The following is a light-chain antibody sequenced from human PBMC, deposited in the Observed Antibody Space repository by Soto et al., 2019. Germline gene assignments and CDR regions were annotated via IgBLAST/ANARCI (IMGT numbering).Light chain of an antibody. Sequence: EIVLTQSPATLSLSPGERATLSCRASQSVSTYLAWYPQKPGQAPRLLIYAASNRATGIPARFSGSGSGTDFTLTISSLEPEDCAVYYCQQRSNWSYTFGQGTKLEIK. CDR3: QQRSNWSYT. J-gene: IGKJ2*01. V-gene: IGKV3-11*01. CDR1: QSVSTY. CDR2: AAS.